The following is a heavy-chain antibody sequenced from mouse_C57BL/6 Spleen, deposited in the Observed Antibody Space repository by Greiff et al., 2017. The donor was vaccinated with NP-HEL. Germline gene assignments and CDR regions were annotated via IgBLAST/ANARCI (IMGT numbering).Heavy chain of an antibody. CDR2: IDPETGGT. V-gene: IGHV1-15*01. CDR1: GYTFTDYE. J-gene: IGHJ2*01. CDR3: TRSSGALITTVVYFDY. Sequence: QVQLKESGAELVRPGASVTLSCKASGYTFTDYEMHWVKQTPVHGLEWIGAIDPETGGTAYNQKFKGKAILTADKSSSTAYMELRSLTSEDSAVYYCTRSSGALITTVVYFDYWGQGTTLTVSS. D-gene: IGHD1-1*01.